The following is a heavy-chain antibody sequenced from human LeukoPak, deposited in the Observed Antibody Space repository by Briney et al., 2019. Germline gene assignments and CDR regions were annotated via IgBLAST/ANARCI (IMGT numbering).Heavy chain of an antibody. CDR2: IYSGGNT. CDR1: GFTVGSNY. J-gene: IGHJ6*02. CDR3: ARDKTQGYGMDV. Sequence: GGSLRLSCAASGFTVGSNYMSWVRQAPGKGLEWASVIYSGGNTYYADSVKGRFTISRDDSNTLFLQMNSLRAEDTAVYYCARDKTQGYGMDVWGQGTTVIVSS. V-gene: IGHV3-66*01.